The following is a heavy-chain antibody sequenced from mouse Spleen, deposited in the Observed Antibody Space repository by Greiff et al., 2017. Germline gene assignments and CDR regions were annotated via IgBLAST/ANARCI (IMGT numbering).Heavy chain of an antibody. CDR1: LSITSGYY. CDR2: ISYDGSN. J-gene: IGHJ1*01. D-gene: IGHD1-1*01. Sequence: EVKLVESGPGLVKPSQSLSLTCSVSLSITSGYYWNWIRQFPGNKLEWMGYISYDGSNNYNPSLKNRISITRDTSKNQFFLKLNSVTTEDTATYYCAREGITTVVARYWYFDVWGAGTTVTVSS. V-gene: IGHV3-6*01. CDR3: AREGITTVVARYWYFDV.